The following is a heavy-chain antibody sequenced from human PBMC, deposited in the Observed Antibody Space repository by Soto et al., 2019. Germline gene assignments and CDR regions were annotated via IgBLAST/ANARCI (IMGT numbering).Heavy chain of an antibody. D-gene: IGHD3-3*01. CDR3: ARDVAYYDFWSGYYFDY. J-gene: IGHJ4*02. CDR2: IKQDGSEK. Sequence: GGSLRLSCAASGFTFSSYWMSWVRQAPGKGLEWVANIKQDGSEKYYVDSVKGRFTISRDNAKNSLYLQMNSLRAEDTAVYYCARDVAYYDFWSGYYFDYWGQGTLVTVSS. CDR1: GFTFSSYW. V-gene: IGHV3-7*01.